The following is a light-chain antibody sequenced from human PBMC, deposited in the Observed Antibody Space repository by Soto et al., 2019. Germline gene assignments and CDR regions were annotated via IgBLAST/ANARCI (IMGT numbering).Light chain of an antibody. CDR3: QQSYSTIMYT. CDR2: AAS. Sequence: DIQMTQSPSSLSASVGDRVTITCRASQSISSYLNWYQQKPGKAPKLLIYAASILQSGVPSRFSGSGSGTDFTLTISSLQPEDFATYYCQQSYSTIMYTFGQGTKLEIK. V-gene: IGKV1-39*01. CDR1: QSISSY. J-gene: IGKJ2*01.